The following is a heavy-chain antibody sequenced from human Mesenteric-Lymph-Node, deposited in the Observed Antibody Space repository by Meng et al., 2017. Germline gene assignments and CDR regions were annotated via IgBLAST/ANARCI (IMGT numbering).Heavy chain of an antibody. CDR3: ARDRNYYGSEFDY. J-gene: IGHJ4*02. Sequence: SETLSLTCTVSGDSISPYYWSWIRQPPGKGLEWIGQVYYSGDTNYNPSLKSRLSISVDTSKNQFSLRLSSVTAADTALYYCARDRNYYGSEFDYWGQGTLVTVSS. CDR1: GDSISPYY. V-gene: IGHV4-59*01. D-gene: IGHD3-10*01. CDR2: VYYSGDT.